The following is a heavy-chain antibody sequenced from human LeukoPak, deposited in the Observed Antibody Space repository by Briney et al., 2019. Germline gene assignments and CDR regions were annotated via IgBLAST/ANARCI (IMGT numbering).Heavy chain of an antibody. D-gene: IGHD3-9*01. CDR3: AKKAPGDWVPLDS. J-gene: IGHJ4*02. CDR2: IRYDGNIE. V-gene: IGHV3-30*02. CDR1: GFIFSSYG. Sequence: GGSLRLSCAASGFIFSSYGMHWVRQAPGKGLEWVAYIRYDGNIEDYAESVKGRFTISRDNSKSTLYLQMNSLRFEDTAVFYCAKKAPGDWVPLDSWGQGTLVTVSS.